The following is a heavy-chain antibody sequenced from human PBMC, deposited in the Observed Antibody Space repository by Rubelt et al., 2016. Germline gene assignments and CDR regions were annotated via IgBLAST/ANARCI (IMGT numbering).Heavy chain of an antibody. CDR1: GGSISSYY. CDR3: ARSCIGGACYVPGAFDI. V-gene: IGHV4-59*08. J-gene: IGHJ3*02. Sequence: QVQLQESGPGLVKPSATLSLTCTVSGGSISSYYWSWIRQPPGKGLECIGYIYFSGSTNYNPSLESRVTISVDTSKNQFSLKLRSLTAADTAVYYCARSCIGGACYVPGAFDIWGRGTMVTVSS. D-gene: IGHD2-15*01. CDR2: IYFSGST.